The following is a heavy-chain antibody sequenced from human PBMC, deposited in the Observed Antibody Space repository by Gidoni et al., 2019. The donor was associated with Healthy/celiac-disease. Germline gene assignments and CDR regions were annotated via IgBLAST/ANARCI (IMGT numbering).Heavy chain of an antibody. J-gene: IGHJ4*02. V-gene: IGHV4-39*01. CDR2: IYYSGST. D-gene: IGHD2-15*01. CDR3: ARLDIVVVVAASANDY. Sequence: QLQLQESGPGLVKPSETLSLTCTVSGGSISSSSYYWGWLRQPPGKGLEWIGSIYYSGSTYYNPSLKSRVTISVDTSKNQFSLKLSSVTAADTAVYYCARLDIVVVVAASANDYWGQGTLVTVSS. CDR1: GGSISSSSYY.